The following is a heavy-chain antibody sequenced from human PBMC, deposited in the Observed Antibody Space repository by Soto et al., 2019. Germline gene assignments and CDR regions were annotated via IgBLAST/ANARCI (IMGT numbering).Heavy chain of an antibody. J-gene: IGHJ4*02. D-gene: IGHD1-26*01. CDR3: ARSGSYLTTEY. CDR1: GFTFSDHY. V-gene: IGHV3-72*01. Sequence: EVQLVESGGGLVQPGGSLRLSCAVSGFTFSDHYMDWVRQTPEKELEWLGRSRNRANSYTTEYAASVKGRFTISRDDSKNSLYLQMNSLKTEDTAVYYCARSGSYLTTEYWGQGTLVTVSS. CDR2: SRNRANSYTT.